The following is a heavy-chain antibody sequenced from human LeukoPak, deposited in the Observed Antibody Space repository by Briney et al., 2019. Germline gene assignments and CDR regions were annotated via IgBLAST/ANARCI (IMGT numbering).Heavy chain of an antibody. V-gene: IGHV3-30*04. CDR3: VRSLDY. CDR2: ISYDGSNK. Sequence: GGSLRLSCAASGFTFSSYAMHWVRQAPGKGLEWVAVISYDGSNKYYADSVKGRFTISRDNSKNTVYLQMNSLRVEDTALYYCVRSLDYWGQGTLVTVSS. J-gene: IGHJ4*02. CDR1: GFTFSSYA.